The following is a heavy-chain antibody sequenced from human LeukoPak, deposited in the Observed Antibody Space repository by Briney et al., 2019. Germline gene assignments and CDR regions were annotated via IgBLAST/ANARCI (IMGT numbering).Heavy chain of an antibody. CDR3: TRAHPPYYDFWSGEGAYYMDV. Sequence: GGSLRLSCTASGFTFGDYAMSWVRQAPGKGLEWVGFIRSKAYGGTTEYAASVKGRFTISRDDSKSIAYLQMNSLKTEDTAVYYCTRAHPPYYDFWSGEGAYYMDVWGKGTTVTVSS. V-gene: IGHV3-49*04. J-gene: IGHJ6*03. CDR1: GFTFGDYA. CDR2: IRSKAYGGTT. D-gene: IGHD3-3*01.